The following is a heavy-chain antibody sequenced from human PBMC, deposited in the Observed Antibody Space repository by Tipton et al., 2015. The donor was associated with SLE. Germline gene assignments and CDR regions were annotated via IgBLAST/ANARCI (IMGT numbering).Heavy chain of an antibody. CDR2: ISGSGGST. D-gene: IGHD3-16*01. V-gene: IGHV3-23*01. CDR3: ARGGLRGFEGAFDY. Sequence: SLRLSCAASGFTFSSYAMSWVRQAPGKGLEWVSAISGSGGSTYYADSVKGRFTISRDNSKNTLYLQMNSLRAEDTAVYYCARGGLRGFEGAFDYWGQGTLVTVSS. J-gene: IGHJ4*02. CDR1: GFTFSSYA.